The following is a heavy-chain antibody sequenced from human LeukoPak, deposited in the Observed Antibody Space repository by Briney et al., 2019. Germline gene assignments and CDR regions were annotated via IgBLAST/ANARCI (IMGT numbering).Heavy chain of an antibody. CDR2: ISGSGGST. V-gene: IGHV3-23*01. CDR3: AKDLARVTFGGVIVMAFDY. J-gene: IGHJ4*02. D-gene: IGHD3-16*02. CDR1: GFTFNSYA. Sequence: GGSLRLSCAASGFTFNSYAMTWVRQAPGKGLEWVSAISGSGGSTYYADSVKGRFTISRDNSKNTLYLQMNSLRAEDTAVYYCAKDLARVTFGGVIVMAFDYWGQGTLVTVSS.